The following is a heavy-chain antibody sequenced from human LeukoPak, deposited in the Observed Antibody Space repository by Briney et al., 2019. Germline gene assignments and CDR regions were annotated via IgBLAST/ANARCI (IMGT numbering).Heavy chain of an antibody. J-gene: IGHJ3*02. CDR3: ARDRSGGVTTRLFYAFDI. CDR2: INHSGST. CDR1: GGSFSGYY. D-gene: IGHD4-17*01. V-gene: IGHV4-34*01. Sequence: SETLSLTCAVYGGSFSGYYWSWIRQPPGKGLEWIGEINHSGSTNYNPSLKSRVAISVDTSKNQFSLKLSSVTAADTAVYYCARDRSGGVTTRLFYAFDIWGQGTMVTVSS.